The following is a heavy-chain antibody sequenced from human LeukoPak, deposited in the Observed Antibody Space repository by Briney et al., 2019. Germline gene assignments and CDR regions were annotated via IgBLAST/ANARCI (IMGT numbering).Heavy chain of an antibody. Sequence: SETLSLTCTVSGGSISSSSYYWGWIRQPPGKGLAWIGSIYYSGSTYYNPSLKSRVTISVDTSKNQFCLKLSSVTAADTAVYYCARLRVTTVTTFDYWGQGTLVTVSS. CDR3: ARLRVTTVTTFDY. D-gene: IGHD4-17*01. CDR2: IYYSGST. J-gene: IGHJ4*02. CDR1: GGSISSSSYY. V-gene: IGHV4-39*01.